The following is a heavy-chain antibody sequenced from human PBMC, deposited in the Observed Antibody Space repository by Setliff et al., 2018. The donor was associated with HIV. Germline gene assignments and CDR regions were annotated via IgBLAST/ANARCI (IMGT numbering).Heavy chain of an antibody. CDR2: VNHKGVA. CDR3: TRVQIAAPRPFDY. J-gene: IGHJ4*02. CDR1: GGAFSGYY. D-gene: IGHD2-21*01. Sequence: KPSETLSLTCAVYGGAFSGYYWTWIRQSPGRGLEWIGEVNHKGVANYSPSLMRRATISADTSKNQFSLRLSSVTAADTALYFCTRVQIAAPRPFDYWGQGTLVTVSS. V-gene: IGHV4-34*01.